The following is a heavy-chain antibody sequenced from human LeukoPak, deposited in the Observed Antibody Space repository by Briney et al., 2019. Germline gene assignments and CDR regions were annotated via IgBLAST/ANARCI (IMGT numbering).Heavy chain of an antibody. Sequence: GGSLRLSCAASGFTFSDHSINWVRQAPGKGLEWVSYISGSSNYIYYADSVKGRSTISRDNAKNSVYLQMNGLRAEDTAVYFCAREPSGWYVDYWGQGTLVTVSS. CDR1: GFTFSDHS. V-gene: IGHV3-21*01. CDR2: ISGSSNYI. J-gene: IGHJ4*02. D-gene: IGHD6-19*01. CDR3: AREPSGWYVDY.